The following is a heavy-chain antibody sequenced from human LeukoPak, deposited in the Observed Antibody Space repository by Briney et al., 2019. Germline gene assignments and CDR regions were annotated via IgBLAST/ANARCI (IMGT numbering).Heavy chain of an antibody. Sequence: GGSLRLSCAASGFTFSSYAMSWVRQAPGKGLEWVSAISGSGGSTYYADSVKGRFTISSDNSKNTLYLQMNSLRAEDTAVYYCAKVKNDILTGYYPYYFDYWGQGTLVTVSS. J-gene: IGHJ4*02. D-gene: IGHD3-9*01. V-gene: IGHV3-23*01. CDR3: AKVKNDILTGYYPYYFDY. CDR1: GFTFSSYA. CDR2: ISGSGGST.